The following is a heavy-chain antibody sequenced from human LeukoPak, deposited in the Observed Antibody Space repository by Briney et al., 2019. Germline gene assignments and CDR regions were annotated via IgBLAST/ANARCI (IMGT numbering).Heavy chain of an antibody. CDR3: VRVPGL. CDR2: INNVGSHI. J-gene: IGHJ4*02. D-gene: IGHD1-14*01. CDR1: GFTFSNSA. Sequence: GGSLRLSCAASGFTFSNSAMNWVRQAPGKGLEWVSSINNVGSHIYYADSVKGRFTISRDNAKNSLYLQMNSLRAEDTAVYYCVRVPGLWGQGTLVTVSS. V-gene: IGHV3-21*01.